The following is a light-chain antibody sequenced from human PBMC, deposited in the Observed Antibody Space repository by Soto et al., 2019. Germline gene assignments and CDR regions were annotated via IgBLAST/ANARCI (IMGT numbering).Light chain of an antibody. J-gene: IGKJ5*01. CDR1: QSITSY. CDR2: AAS. V-gene: IGKV1-39*01. Sequence: DIQMTQSPSSLSASVGDRVTITCRASQSITSYLNWYQQTRGKAPKDXIYAASNLHSGVPSRFIGSGSRTDCTLAISSLQPVDLLTNFCQQSYSTTITFGRGTRLEIK. CDR3: QQSYSTTIT.